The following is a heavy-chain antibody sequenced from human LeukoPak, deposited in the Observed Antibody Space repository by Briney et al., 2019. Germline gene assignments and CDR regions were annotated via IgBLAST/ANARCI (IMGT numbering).Heavy chain of an antibody. J-gene: IGHJ4*02. V-gene: IGHV1-2*02. CDR1: GYTFIDYY. CDR2: INPNSGGT. D-gene: IGHD3-9*01. Sequence: ASVKVSCKASGYTFIDYYIHWVQQAPGQGLERMGWINPNSGGTNFAQKFQGRVTMTRDTSISTTFMDLSSLTSDDTAIYYCARGHDNTGYNYFDYWGQGTLVTVSS. CDR3: ARGHDNTGYNYFDY.